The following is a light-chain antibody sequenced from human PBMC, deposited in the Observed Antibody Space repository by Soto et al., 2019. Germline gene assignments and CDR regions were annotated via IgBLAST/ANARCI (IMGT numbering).Light chain of an antibody. J-gene: IGKJ5*01. Sequence: EIVLTQSPATLSLSPGDRATLSCRASQSVSSYLGWYQQKPGQAPRLLIYDASNRATGIPARFSGSGSGTDFTLTISSLEPEDFAVYYCQQRSNWPPITFGQGTRLEIK. CDR2: DAS. V-gene: IGKV3-11*01. CDR3: QQRSNWPPIT. CDR1: QSVSSY.